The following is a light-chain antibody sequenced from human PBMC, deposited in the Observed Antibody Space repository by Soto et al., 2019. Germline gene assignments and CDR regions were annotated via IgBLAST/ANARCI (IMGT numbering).Light chain of an antibody. V-gene: IGKV3-15*01. CDR1: QNVNNY. Sequence: EIVMTQSPATLSVSPGERATLSCKASQNVNNYLDWYQQKPGQTPRLLIYAASTRPAGIPARFSGSGSGTDFTLTISCLQSEDFAAYYCQQYYSYPLAFGRGTKVDIK. CDR3: QQYYSYPLA. J-gene: IGKJ3*01. CDR2: AAS.